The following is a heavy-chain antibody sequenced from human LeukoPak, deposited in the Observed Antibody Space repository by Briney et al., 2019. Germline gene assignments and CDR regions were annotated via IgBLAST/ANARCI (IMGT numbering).Heavy chain of an antibody. V-gene: IGHV4-59*01. Sequence: SETLSLTCTVSGGSISTYFWSWLRQPPGKGLEWIGYIYYSGSTNYNPSLKSRVTISVDMSKNQFSLKLSSVTAADTAVYYCARGSGPTYGMDVWGHGTTVTVFS. CDR3: ARGSGPTYGMDV. CDR2: IYYSGST. CDR1: GGSISTYF. D-gene: IGHD1-1*01. J-gene: IGHJ6*02.